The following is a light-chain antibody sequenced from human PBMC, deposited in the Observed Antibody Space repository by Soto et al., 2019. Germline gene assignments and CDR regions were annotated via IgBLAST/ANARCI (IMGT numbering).Light chain of an antibody. CDR2: DAS. V-gene: IGKV3-11*01. Sequence: EIVLTQSPATLSLSPGERATLSCRASQSVSSSLAWYQQKPGQAPRLLIYDASNRATDIPARFPGSGSGTDFTLTISSLEPEDFAVYYCQQRSNWPSTFGQGTKLEIK. CDR1: QSVSSS. CDR3: QQRSNWPST. J-gene: IGKJ2*01.